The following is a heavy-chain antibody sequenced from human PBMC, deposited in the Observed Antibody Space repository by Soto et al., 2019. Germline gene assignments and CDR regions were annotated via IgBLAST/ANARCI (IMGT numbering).Heavy chain of an antibody. V-gene: IGHV3-23*01. CDR3: ARRSSSWYFDY. Sequence: EVQLLESGGGLVQPGGSLRLSCAASGFTFSSYAMNWVRQAPGKGLEWVSVISGSGDSTYYADSVKGRFTISRDNSKITLYLQMTRLRAEDTAVYYCARRSSSWYFDYWGQGTLVTVSS. D-gene: IGHD6-13*01. J-gene: IGHJ4*02. CDR1: GFTFSSYA. CDR2: ISGSGDST.